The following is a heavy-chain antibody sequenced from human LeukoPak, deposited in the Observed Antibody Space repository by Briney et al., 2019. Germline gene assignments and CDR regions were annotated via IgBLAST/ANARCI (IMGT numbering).Heavy chain of an antibody. V-gene: IGHV4-34*01. Sequence: SETLSLTCAVYGGSFSGYYWSWIRQPPGKGLEWIGEINHSGSTNYNPSLKSRVTISVDTSKNQFSLKLSSVTAADTAVYYCARDLRHYDILTGPRFDPWGQGTLVTVSS. CDR1: GGSFSGYY. D-gene: IGHD3-9*01. J-gene: IGHJ5*02. CDR2: INHSGST. CDR3: ARDLRHYDILTGPRFDP.